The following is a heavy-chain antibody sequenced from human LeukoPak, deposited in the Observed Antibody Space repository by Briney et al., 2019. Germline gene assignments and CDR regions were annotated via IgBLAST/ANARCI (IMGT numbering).Heavy chain of an antibody. CDR1: GFSFNYYD. CDR2: ISPKSDFI. CDR3: AKDLVGATPTYYYYYYMDV. D-gene: IGHD1-26*01. Sequence: GGSLKLSCAGSGFSFNYYDMNWVRQAPGKGLEWVSSISPKSDFIYYSDSVRGRFTISRDNSKNTLYLQMNSLRAEDTAVYYCAKDLVGATPTYYYYYYMDVWGKGTTVTVSS. V-gene: IGHV3-21*04. J-gene: IGHJ6*03.